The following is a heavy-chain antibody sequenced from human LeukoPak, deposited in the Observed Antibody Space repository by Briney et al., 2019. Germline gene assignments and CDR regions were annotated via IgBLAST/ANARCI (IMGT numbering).Heavy chain of an antibody. J-gene: IGHJ4*02. CDR3: ASTGGIMVRGAPAFDY. Sequence: GGSLRLSCAASGFTFSSYGMHWVRQAPGKGLEWVAFIRYDGSDKYYADSVKGRFTISRDNSKNTLYLQMNSLRAEDTAVYYCASTGGIMVRGAPAFDYWGQGTLVTVSS. V-gene: IGHV3-30*02. D-gene: IGHD3-10*01. CDR2: IRYDGSDK. CDR1: GFTFSSYG.